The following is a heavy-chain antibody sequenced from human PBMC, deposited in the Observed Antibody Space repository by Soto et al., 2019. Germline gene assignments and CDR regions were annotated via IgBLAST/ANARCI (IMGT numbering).Heavy chain of an antibody. CDR1: GFTFSSYA. V-gene: IGHV3-23*01. D-gene: IGHD4-17*01. Sequence: PGGSLRLSCAASGFTFSSYAMSWVRQAPGKGLEWVSAISGSGGSPYYADSVKGRFTISRDNSKNTLWLQMNSLRAEDTAVYYCAKSPDYGDFDYFDYWGQGTLVTVSS. J-gene: IGHJ4*02. CDR2: ISGSGGSP. CDR3: AKSPDYGDFDYFDY.